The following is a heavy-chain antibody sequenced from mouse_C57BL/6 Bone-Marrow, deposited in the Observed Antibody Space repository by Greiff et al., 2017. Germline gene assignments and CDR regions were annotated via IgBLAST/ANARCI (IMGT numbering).Heavy chain of an antibody. Sequence: EVNLVESGGGLVKPGGSLKLSCAASGFTFSDYGMHWVRQAPEKGLEWVAYISSGSSTIYYADTVKGRFPISRDNAKNTLFLQMTSLRSEDTAMYYCARNYYGSSYVFAYWGQGTLVTVSA. V-gene: IGHV5-17*01. D-gene: IGHD1-1*01. CDR2: ISSGSSTI. J-gene: IGHJ3*01. CDR3: ARNYYGSSYVFAY. CDR1: GFTFSDYG.